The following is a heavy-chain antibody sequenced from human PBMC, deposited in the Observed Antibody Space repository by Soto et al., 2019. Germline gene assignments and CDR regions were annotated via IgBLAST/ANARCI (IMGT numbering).Heavy chain of an antibody. Sequence: QVQLQESGPGLVKPSETLSLTCTISGGPMTNYYCSWFRQPPGQGLEWIGYMGYNGFTRYNPSLTSRGTIALATSKNQFSLNLNSVTAADTALYYCAGHGFGELHGLVDVWGQGTTVTVSS. V-gene: IGHV4-59*08. D-gene: IGHD3-10*01. CDR1: GGPMTNYY. CDR3: AGHGFGELHGLVDV. J-gene: IGHJ6*02. CDR2: MGYNGFT.